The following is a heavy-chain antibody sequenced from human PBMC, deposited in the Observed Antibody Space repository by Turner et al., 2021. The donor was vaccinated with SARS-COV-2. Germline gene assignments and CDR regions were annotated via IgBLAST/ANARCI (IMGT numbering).Heavy chain of an antibody. CDR2: ISSNSGSR. CDR3: ARTSPSISGIIIDY. CDR1: GFTFSSYW. D-gene: IGHD1-1*01. Sequence: EVQLVESGGGLVQPGGSLRLSCAASGFTFSSYWMSWVRQAPGKGLEWVSSISSNSGSRYYADSMRGRITISRDNAKNSLYLQVNSLRVEDAAFYYCARTSPSISGIIIDYWGQGTLVTVSS. V-gene: IGHV3-21*01. J-gene: IGHJ4*02.